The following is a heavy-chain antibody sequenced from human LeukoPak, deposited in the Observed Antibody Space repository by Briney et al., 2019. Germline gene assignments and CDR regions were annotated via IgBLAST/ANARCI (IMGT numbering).Heavy chain of an antibody. CDR3: ARGRNPRTAGYCSGGSCYRIGMDV. V-gene: IGHV4-34*01. D-gene: IGHD2-15*01. CDR2: INHSGST. CDR1: GGSFSGYY. J-gene: IGHJ6*02. Sequence: SETLSLTCAVYGGSFSGYYWSWIRQPPGKGLEWIGEINHSGSTNYNPSLKSRVTIPVDTSKNQFSLKLSSVTAADTAVYYCARGRNPRTAGYCSGGSCYRIGMDVWGQGTTVTVSS.